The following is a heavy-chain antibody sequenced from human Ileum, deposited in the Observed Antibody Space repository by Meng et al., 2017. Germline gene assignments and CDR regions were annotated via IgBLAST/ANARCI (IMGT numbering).Heavy chain of an antibody. J-gene: IGHJ4*02. V-gene: IGHV3-7*01. CDR1: GFTFSGFW. CDR3: ARIFCTATDCYYDY. D-gene: IGHD2-21*02. CDR2: INKGGSDK. Sequence: GGSLRLSCAGSGFTFSGFWMSWVRQAPGKGLEWVANINKGGSDKYYMDSVKGRFTISRDNAESSLSLQMNSLRAEDTAVYYCARIFCTATDCYYDYWGQGTLVTVSS.